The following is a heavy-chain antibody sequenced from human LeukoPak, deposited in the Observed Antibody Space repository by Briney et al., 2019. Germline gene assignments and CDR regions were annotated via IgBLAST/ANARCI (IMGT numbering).Heavy chain of an antibody. D-gene: IGHD1-26*01. Sequence: GGSLRLSCAASGFTFSSYSMNWVRQAPGKGLEWVSSISSLSNYIYYADSLKGRFTISRDNAKNSLYLQVNSLRAEDTAMYYCARTSLVYSGSYYDYWGQGTLVTVSS. V-gene: IGHV3-21*01. CDR1: GFTFSSYS. J-gene: IGHJ4*02. CDR2: ISSLSNYI. CDR3: ARTSLVYSGSYYDY.